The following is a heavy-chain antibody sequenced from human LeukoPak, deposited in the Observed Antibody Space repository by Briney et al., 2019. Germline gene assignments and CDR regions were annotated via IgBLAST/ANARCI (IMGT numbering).Heavy chain of an antibody. J-gene: IGHJ4*02. V-gene: IGHV3-21*01. Sequence: GGSLRLSCAASGFTFSSYSMNWVRQAPGKGLEWVSSISSSSSYIYYADSVKGRFTISRDNAKNSLYLQMNSLRAEDTAVYYCARDLRITIIVEAFDYWGQGTLVTVSS. CDR1: GFTFSSYS. CDR2: ISSSSSYI. D-gene: IGHD3-22*01. CDR3: ARDLRITIIVEAFDY.